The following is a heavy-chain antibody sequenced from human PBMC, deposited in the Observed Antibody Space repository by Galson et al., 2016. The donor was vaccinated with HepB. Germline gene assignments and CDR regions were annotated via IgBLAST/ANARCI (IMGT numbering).Heavy chain of an antibody. CDR2: MNPNTGIT. CDR1: GYTFTTFD. J-gene: IGHJ2*01. D-gene: IGHD2-15*01. Sequence: SVKVSCKASGYTFTTFDIYWVRQATGQGLEWMGWMNPNTGITGYAQKFQGRVTMTSNPSMSTAYMELSSLTSEDTAVYYCARVIVVVIASPPVWYFDLWGRGTLVTVSS. V-gene: IGHV1-8*01. CDR3: ARVIVVVIASPPVWYFDL.